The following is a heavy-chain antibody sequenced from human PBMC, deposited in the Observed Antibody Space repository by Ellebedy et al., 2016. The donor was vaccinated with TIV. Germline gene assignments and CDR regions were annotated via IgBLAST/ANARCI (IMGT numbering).Heavy chain of an antibody. V-gene: IGHV3-74*01. CDR3: ARDPVGVGPAFDI. Sequence: PGGSLRLSCAASGFTFSRYSMHWVRHAPGKGLVWVSRINGDGSTTSYADSVKGRFTISRDNAKNTLYLQMNSLRAEDTAVYYCARDPVGVGPAFDIWGHGTMVTVSS. CDR1: GFTFSRYS. J-gene: IGHJ3*02. D-gene: IGHD4-23*01. CDR2: INGDGSTT.